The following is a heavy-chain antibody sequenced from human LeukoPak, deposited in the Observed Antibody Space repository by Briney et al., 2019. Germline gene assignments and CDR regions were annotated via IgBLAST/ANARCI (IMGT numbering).Heavy chain of an antibody. CDR1: GYSFTSYW. Sequence: GESLKISCKGSGYSFTSYWIGWVRQMPGKGLEWMGIIYPGDSDTRYSPSFQGRVTISADKSISTAHLQWSSLKASDTAMYYCARSQGGSTDAFDIWGQGTMVTVSS. J-gene: IGHJ3*02. CDR2: IYPGDSDT. CDR3: ARSQGGSTDAFDI. V-gene: IGHV5-51*01. D-gene: IGHD3-16*01.